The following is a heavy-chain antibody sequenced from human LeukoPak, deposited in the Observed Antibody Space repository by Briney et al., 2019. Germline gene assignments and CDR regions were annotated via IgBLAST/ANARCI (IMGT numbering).Heavy chain of an antibody. J-gene: IGHJ6*01. CDR1: GFTFSSYG. D-gene: IGHD1-14*01. CDR3: AKKQGSPKLIYLHHRKDV. CDR2: ISYDGSNK. Sequence: GGSLRLSCAASGFTFSSYGMHWVRQAPGKGLEWVAVISYDGSNKYYADSVKGRFTISRDNSKNTLYLQMNSLRAEDTAVYYCAKKQGSPKLIYLHHRKDVLGPGTTVTVSS. V-gene: IGHV3-30*18.